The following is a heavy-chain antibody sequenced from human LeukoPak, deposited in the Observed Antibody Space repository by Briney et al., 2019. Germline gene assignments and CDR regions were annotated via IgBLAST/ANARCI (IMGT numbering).Heavy chain of an antibody. CDR2: IAISSSTI. CDR3: ARDLAYSRLDY. CDR1: GFTFSSYG. Sequence: PGGSLRLSCAASGFTFSSYGFNWVRQAPGRGLEWVSYIAISSSTIYYADSVRGRFTISRDNAQKSLYLQMNRLRAEDTAVYYCARDLAYSRLDYWGQGMLVTVSS. D-gene: IGHD5-18*01. V-gene: IGHV3-48*01. J-gene: IGHJ4*02.